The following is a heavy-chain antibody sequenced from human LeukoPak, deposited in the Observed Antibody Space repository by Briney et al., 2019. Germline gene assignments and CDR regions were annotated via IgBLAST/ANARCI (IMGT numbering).Heavy chain of an antibody. D-gene: IGHD6-13*01. V-gene: IGHV3-30*03. CDR2: ISYDATNK. J-gene: IGHJ4*02. CDR1: GFTFSSYG. Sequence: GGSLRLSCAASGFTFSSYGIHWVRQAPGQGLEWVAVISYDATNKYYRDSVKGRFTISRDNSKNTLYLQMYSLRVEDTAVYYCARDQDVAAAGTWGSIDYWGQGTLVTVSS. CDR3: ARDQDVAAAGTWGSIDY.